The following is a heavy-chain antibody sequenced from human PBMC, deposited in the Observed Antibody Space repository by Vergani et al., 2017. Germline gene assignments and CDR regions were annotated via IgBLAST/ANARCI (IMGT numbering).Heavy chain of an antibody. D-gene: IGHD6-19*01. CDR1: GGSFSGYY. J-gene: IGHJ5*02. V-gene: IGHV4-34*01. CDR3: ASDTHSGQRADR. CDR2: INHSGST. Sequence: QVQLQQWGAGLLKPSETLSLTCAVYGGSFSGYYWSWSRQPPGKGLEWIGEINHSGSTNYNPSLKSRVTISVDTSKNQFSLTLTSVTAADTAVYYCASDTHSGQRADRWGQGILVTV.